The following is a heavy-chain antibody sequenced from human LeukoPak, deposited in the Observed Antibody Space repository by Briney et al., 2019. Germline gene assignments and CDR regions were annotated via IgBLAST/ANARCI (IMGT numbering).Heavy chain of an antibody. V-gene: IGHV1-8*02. CDR3: ARGGGIAGAAHVK. Sequence: ASVEVSCKASGYTFTGYYMRWVRQATGQGLEWMGWMNPNSGNTGYAQKFQGRVTMTRNTSISTAYMELSSLRSEDTAVYYCARGGGIAGAAHVKWGQGTLVTVSS. CDR1: GYTFTGYY. CDR2: MNPNSGNT. J-gene: IGHJ4*02. D-gene: IGHD6-13*01.